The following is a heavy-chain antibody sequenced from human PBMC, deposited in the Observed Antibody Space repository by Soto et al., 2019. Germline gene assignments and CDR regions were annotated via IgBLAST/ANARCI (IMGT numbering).Heavy chain of an antibody. Sequence: VASVKVSCKASGYTFSDYYMHWVRQAPGQGLEWMGWINPNTGGTNYAQKFQGGVTMTRDTSISTAYMELSRLRSDDTAMYYCARACGGDCYPGWFNPWGQGTLVTVSS. CDR2: INPNTGGT. J-gene: IGHJ5*02. V-gene: IGHV1-2*02. CDR1: GYTFSDYY. D-gene: IGHD2-21*02. CDR3: ARACGGDCYPGWFNP.